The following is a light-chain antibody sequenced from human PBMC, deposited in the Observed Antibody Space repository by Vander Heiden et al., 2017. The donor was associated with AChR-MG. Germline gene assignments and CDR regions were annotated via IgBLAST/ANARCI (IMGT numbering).Light chain of an antibody. V-gene: IGKV4-1*01. Sequence: IVMTQCPDSLAVSLGERATINCKSSQSLHSDSKNFLAWFQQRPGQPPKLLIYWASTRASGAPDRFSGAGSGTDFTLTISSLQAEDVAVYYCQQDDTGPLTFGQGTKLQVK. CDR2: WAS. J-gene: IGKJ2*01. CDR3: QQDDTGPLT. CDR1: QSLHSDSKNF.